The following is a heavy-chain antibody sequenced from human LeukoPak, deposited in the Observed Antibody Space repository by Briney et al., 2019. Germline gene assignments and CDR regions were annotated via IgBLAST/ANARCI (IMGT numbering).Heavy chain of an antibody. CDR3: ARTHSSSWYSSDF. Sequence: GGSLRLSCAASGFTFSTYGMNWVRQAPGKGLEWVSFITPGSNPIYYTDSVRGRFTISRDNAKNSLYLQMNSLTDEDTAIYYCARTHSSSWYSSDFWGQGTMLTVSS. CDR1: GFTFSTYG. CDR2: ITPGSNPI. V-gene: IGHV3-48*02. D-gene: IGHD6-13*01. J-gene: IGHJ4*02.